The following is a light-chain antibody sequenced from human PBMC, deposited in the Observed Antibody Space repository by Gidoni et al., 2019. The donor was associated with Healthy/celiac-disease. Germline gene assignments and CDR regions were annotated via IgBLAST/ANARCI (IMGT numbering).Light chain of an antibody. J-gene: IGKJ4*01. CDR2: DAS. CDR1: QSVSSY. V-gene: IGKV3-11*01. CDR3: QQRSNWPPLT. Sequence: EIVLTQSPATLSLSPGGRATPSCRASQSVSSYLAWYQQKPGQAPRLLIYDASNRATGIPARFSGSGSGTDFTLTISSLEPEDFAVYYCQQRSNWPPLTFGGGTKVEIK.